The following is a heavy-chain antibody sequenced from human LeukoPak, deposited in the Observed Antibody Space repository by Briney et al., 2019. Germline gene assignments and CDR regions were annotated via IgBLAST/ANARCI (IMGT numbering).Heavy chain of an antibody. CDR2: INHSGST. Sequence: SETLSLTCAVYGESFSGYYWSWIRQPPGKGLEWIGEINHSGSTNYNPSLKSRVTISVDTSKNQFSLKLSSVTAADTAVYYCARGRGGYGPRGYFDYWGQGTLVTVSS. J-gene: IGHJ4*02. CDR3: ARGRGGYGPRGYFDY. D-gene: IGHD5-12*01. CDR1: GESFSGYY. V-gene: IGHV4-34*01.